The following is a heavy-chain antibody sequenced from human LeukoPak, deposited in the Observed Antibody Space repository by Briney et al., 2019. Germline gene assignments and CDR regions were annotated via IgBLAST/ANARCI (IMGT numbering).Heavy chain of an antibody. CDR2: ISGYNGNT. D-gene: IGHD6-13*01. V-gene: IGHV1-18*01. CDR1: GYTFTSYG. Sequence: ASVKVSCKASGYTFTSYGITWVRQAPGQGLEWMAWISGYNGNTNYAQNLQGRVTMTTDTSTSTAYMDLKSLRSDDTAVYYCASNIAAAGTVWFDPWGQGTLVTVSS. J-gene: IGHJ5*02. CDR3: ASNIAAAGTVWFDP.